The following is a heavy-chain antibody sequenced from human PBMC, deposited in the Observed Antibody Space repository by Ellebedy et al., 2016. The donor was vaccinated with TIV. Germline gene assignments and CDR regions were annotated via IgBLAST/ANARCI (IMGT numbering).Heavy chain of an antibody. V-gene: IGHV1-2*02. Sequence: ASVKVSCXASGFTFTAYYIHWVRLAPGQGLEWMGWINPDSGDTFYAQKFLARVTMTTDTSISTAHMELSSLRSDDTATYYCASVTYSTFSPFDYWGQGTLVTVSP. J-gene: IGHJ4*02. CDR3: ASVTYSTFSPFDY. D-gene: IGHD6-13*01. CDR2: INPDSGDT. CDR1: GFTFTAYY.